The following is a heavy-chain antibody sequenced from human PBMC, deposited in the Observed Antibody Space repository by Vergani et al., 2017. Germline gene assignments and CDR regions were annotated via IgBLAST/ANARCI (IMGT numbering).Heavy chain of an antibody. J-gene: IGHJ5*02. Sequence: QVHLEQSGTEVKKPGSSVKVSCKVSGDIFNNYTVTWVRQAPGQGLEWMGRIIPIIRLATSAQKFQDRVKITGDTSTNTVYMELRSLRSDDTAVYYCARDSGYGEEVRAVNWFDPWGQGTLVTVSS. CDR1: GDIFNNYT. D-gene: IGHD4-17*01. V-gene: IGHV1-69*08. CDR3: ARDSGYGEEVRAVNWFDP. CDR2: IIPIIRLA.